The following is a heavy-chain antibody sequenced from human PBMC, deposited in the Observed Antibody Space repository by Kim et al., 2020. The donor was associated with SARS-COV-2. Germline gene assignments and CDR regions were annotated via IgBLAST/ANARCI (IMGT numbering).Heavy chain of an antibody. CDR2: ISGDGGST. J-gene: IGHJ6*02. CDR1: GFTFDDYA. D-gene: IGHD5-18*01. V-gene: IGHV3-43*02. Sequence: GGSLRLSCAASGFTFDDYAMHWVRQAPGKGLEWVSLISGDGGSTYYADSVKGRFTISRDNSKNSLYLQMNSLRTEDTALYYCAKVPYPDFGYSHGNGMDVWGQGTTVTVSS. CDR3: AKVPYPDFGYSHGNGMDV.